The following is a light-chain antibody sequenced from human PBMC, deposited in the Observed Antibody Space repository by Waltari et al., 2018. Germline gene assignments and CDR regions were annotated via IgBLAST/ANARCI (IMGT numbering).Light chain of an antibody. V-gene: IGKV3-20*01. J-gene: IGKJ1*01. CDR3: QKYGSLPAT. Sequence: EIMLTQSPGTLSLSPGERATLSCRASQSISKYLAWYQQKPSQAPRLLIYDASIRATGIPDRFSGSGYGTDFSLTISRLEPEDYAVYYCQKYGSLPATFGRGTKVEIK. CDR1: QSISKY. CDR2: DAS.